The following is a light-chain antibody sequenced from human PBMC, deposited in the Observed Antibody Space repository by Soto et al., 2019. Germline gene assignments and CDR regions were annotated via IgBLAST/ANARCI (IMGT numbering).Light chain of an antibody. V-gene: IGKV3D-15*01. Sequence: IVMTHSPATLSVSPGERATLSCRASQSVSSNLAWYQQKPGQAPRLLIYGASSRATGIPDRFSGSGSGKEFTLKIRRLEPEDFAVYYCHQYDSWTFGQGTKV. CDR1: QSVSSN. CDR2: GAS. J-gene: IGKJ1*01. CDR3: HQYDSWT.